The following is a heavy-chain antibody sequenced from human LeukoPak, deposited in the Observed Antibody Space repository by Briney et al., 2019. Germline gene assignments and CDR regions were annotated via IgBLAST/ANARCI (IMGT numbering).Heavy chain of an antibody. CDR3: ARSPAAAAAFDY. CDR1: GFTFSSYS. J-gene: IGHJ4*02. D-gene: IGHD6-25*01. V-gene: IGHV3-21*01. CDR2: ISSSSSYI. Sequence: GGSLRLSCAASGFTFSSYSMNWVRQAPGKGLEWVSSISSSSSYIYYADSVKGRFTISRDNAKNSLYLQMNSLRAEDTAVYYCARSPAAAAAFDYWGQGTLVTVSS.